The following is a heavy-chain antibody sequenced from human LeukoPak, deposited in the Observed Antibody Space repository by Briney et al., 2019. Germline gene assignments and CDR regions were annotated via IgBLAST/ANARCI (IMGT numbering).Heavy chain of an antibody. D-gene: IGHD2-2*01. V-gene: IGHV4-34*01. Sequence: SETLSLTCAVYGGSFSGYYWSWIRQPPGKGLEWIGEINHSGSTNYDPSLKSRVTISVDTSKNQFSLKLSSVTAADTAVYYCARGLKGEVVVVPAAPNYFDYWGHGTLVTVSS. CDR3: ARGLKGEVVVVPAAPNYFDY. J-gene: IGHJ4*01. CDR2: INHSGST. CDR1: GGSFSGYY.